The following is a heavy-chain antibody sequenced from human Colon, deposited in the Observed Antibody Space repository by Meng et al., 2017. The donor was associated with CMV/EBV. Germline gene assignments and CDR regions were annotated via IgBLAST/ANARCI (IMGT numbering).Heavy chain of an antibody. CDR2: TYPTDSRI. CDR3: ATSSAFSPGGAYDV. J-gene: IGHJ3*01. CDR1: GYMLTNYW. D-gene: IGHD1-14*01. Sequence: GESLKISCQASGYMLTNYWIVWVRQMPGKGLEWMGITYPTDSRIIYSPSFRGQVTMSVGKPINTAYLQWSSLKASDTAIYYCATSSAFSPGGAYDVWGRGTVVTVSS. V-gene: IGHV5-51*04.